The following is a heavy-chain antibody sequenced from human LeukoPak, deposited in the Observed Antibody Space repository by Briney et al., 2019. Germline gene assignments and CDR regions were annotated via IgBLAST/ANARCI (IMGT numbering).Heavy chain of an antibody. CDR2: ISDTGAST. Sequence: GGSLRLSCAASGFTYKIYAMSWVRQAPGTGLEWIAAISDTGASTYYADSVKGRFTISRDNSENTLFLQMNSLRAEDTAVYYCAKDCVYSANGHPFDIWGQGAMVTVSS. D-gene: IGHD4/OR15-4a*01. V-gene: IGHV3-23*01. CDR1: GFTYKIYA. CDR3: AKDCVYSANGHPFDI. J-gene: IGHJ3*02.